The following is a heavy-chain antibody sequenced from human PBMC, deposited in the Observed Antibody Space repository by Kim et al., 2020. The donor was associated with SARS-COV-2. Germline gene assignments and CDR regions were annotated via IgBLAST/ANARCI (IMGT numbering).Heavy chain of an antibody. V-gene: IGHV1-8*01. Sequence: GYAQKFQGRVTMTRNTSISTAYMELSSLRSEDTAVYYCASKTMVRGAVDYWGQGTLVTVSS. D-gene: IGHD3-10*01. J-gene: IGHJ4*02. CDR3: ASKTMVRGAVDY.